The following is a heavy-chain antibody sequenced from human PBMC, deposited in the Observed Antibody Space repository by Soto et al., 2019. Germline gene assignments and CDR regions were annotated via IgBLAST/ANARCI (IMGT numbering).Heavy chain of an antibody. J-gene: IGHJ1*01. Sequence: ASVKVSCKASGCIFSNYGISWVRQAPGQGLEWMGWISTYNANTYYAQKFQGRVTMTTDTSTSTAYMELRSLRSDDTAVFYCARQRDGSSWSSAESLQYWGHGTLVTVSS. V-gene: IGHV1-18*01. CDR3: ARQRDGSSWSSAESLQY. D-gene: IGHD6-13*01. CDR2: ISTYNANT. CDR1: GCIFSNYG.